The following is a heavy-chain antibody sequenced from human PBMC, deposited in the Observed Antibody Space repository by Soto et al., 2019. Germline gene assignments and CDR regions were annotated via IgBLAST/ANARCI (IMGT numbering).Heavy chain of an antibody. CDR3: ASGQLDEWYFDY. J-gene: IGHJ4*02. CDR2: IYYSGST. V-gene: IGHV4-59*01. Sequence: SETLSLTCTVSGGSISSYYWSWIRQPPGKGLEWIGYIYYSGSTNYNPSLKSRVTISVDTSKNQFSLKLSSVTAADTAVYYCASGQLDEWYFDYWGQGTLVTVSS. CDR1: GGSISSYY. D-gene: IGHD6-13*01.